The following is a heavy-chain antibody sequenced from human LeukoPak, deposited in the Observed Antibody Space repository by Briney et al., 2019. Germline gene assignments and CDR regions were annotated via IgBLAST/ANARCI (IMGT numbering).Heavy chain of an antibody. Sequence: GRSLRLSCAASGFTFSRDTMHWVRQAPGKGLEWVAVMSYGGTNKFYADSVKGRFTISRDNSKSTLYLQMDSLRAEDTALYYCARGERWLLYWGQGSPVTVSS. CDR2: MSYGGTNK. D-gene: IGHD5-24*01. CDR3: ARGERWLLY. J-gene: IGHJ4*02. CDR1: GFTFSRDT. V-gene: IGHV3-30-3*01.